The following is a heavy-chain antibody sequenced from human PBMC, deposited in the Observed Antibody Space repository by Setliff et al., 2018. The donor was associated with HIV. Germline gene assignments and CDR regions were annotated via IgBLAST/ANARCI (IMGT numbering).Heavy chain of an antibody. J-gene: IGHJ4*02. CDR2: INTGNGDT. D-gene: IGHD3-22*01. CDR1: GYSFTNYA. CDR3: ASYDSSGPH. Sequence: ASVKVSCKASGYSFTNYAMHWVRQAPGQRLEWMGWINTGNGDTKYSQKFQGRVTFTGDTSASTAYMEVSSLRSEDTAVYYCASYDSSGPHWGQGTLVTVSS. V-gene: IGHV1-3*04.